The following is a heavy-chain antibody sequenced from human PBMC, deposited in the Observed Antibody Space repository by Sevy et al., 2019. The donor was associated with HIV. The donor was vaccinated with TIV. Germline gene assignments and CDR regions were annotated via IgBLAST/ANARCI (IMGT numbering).Heavy chain of an antibody. V-gene: IGHV3-74*01. CDR1: GFSISNYW. CDR2: IRGDGKIT. Sequence: GGSLRLSCEASGFSISNYWMNWVRQGPGKGLVWVSRIRGDGKITNYADSVKGRFTISRDDRKNTGYLQVNNLKAEDTAVYYCARGGTKLSTIESWGQGTLVTVSS. J-gene: IGHJ4*02. D-gene: IGHD4-17*01. CDR3: ARGGTKLSTIES.